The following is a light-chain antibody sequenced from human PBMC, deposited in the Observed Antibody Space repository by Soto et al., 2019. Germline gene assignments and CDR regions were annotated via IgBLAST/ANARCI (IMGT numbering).Light chain of an antibody. CDR1: SSDVGRYNY. CDR2: EVN. V-gene: IGLV2-8*01. Sequence: QSVLTQPPSASGSPGQSVTISCTGTSSDVGRYNYVSWYQQYPGKVPKLMIYEVNKRPSGVPDRFSGSKSGNTASLTVSGLQAEDEADYYCASDAGTPGVFGGGTELTVL. J-gene: IGLJ3*02. CDR3: ASDAGTPGV.